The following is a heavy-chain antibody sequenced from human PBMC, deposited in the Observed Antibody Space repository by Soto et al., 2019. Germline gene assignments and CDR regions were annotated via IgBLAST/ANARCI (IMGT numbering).Heavy chain of an antibody. V-gene: IGHV1-3*01. J-gene: IGHJ4*02. CDR1: GYTFTSYA. CDR2: INAGNGNT. CDR3: ARDGITMVRGVIIWDFDY. D-gene: IGHD3-10*01. Sequence: KISCKGSGYTFTSYAMHWVRQAPGQRLEWMGWINAGNGNTKYSQKFQGRVTITRDTSASTAYMELSSLRSEDTAVYYCARDGITMVRGVIIWDFDYWGQGTLVTVSS.